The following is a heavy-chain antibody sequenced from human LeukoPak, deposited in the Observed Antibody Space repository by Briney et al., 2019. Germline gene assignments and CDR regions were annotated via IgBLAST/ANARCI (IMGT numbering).Heavy chain of an antibody. Sequence: ASVKVSCKASAYTFTSYGISWVRQAPGQGLEWMGWISAYNGNTNYAQKLQGRVTMTTDTSTSTAYMELRSLRSDDTAVYYCAREIWFGELLRSYYYYGMDVWGQGTTVTVSS. CDR1: AYTFTSYG. CDR3: AREIWFGELLRSYYYYGMDV. V-gene: IGHV1-18*01. J-gene: IGHJ6*02. D-gene: IGHD3-10*01. CDR2: ISAYNGNT.